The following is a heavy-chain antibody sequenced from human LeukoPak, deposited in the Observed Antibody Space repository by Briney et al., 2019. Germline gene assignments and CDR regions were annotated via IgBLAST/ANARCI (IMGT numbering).Heavy chain of an antibody. J-gene: IGHJ4*02. V-gene: IGHV1-69*05. Sequence: ASVKVSCKASGGTFSSYAISWVRQAPGQGLGWMGGIIPIFGTANYAQKFQGRVTITTDESTSTAYMELSSLRSEDTAVYYCARASYSGSYSADYWGQGTLVTVSS. CDR2: IIPIFGTA. CDR1: GGTFSSYA. D-gene: IGHD1-26*01. CDR3: ARASYSGSYSADY.